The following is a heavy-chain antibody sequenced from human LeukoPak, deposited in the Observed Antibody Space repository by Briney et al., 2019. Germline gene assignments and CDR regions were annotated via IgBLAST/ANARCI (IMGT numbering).Heavy chain of an antibody. D-gene: IGHD3-9*01. Sequence: PGGSLRLSCVASGFTFSSYSMNWVRQAPGKGLEWVSSISSSSSHIYYADSVKGRFTISRDNAKNSLYLQMNSLRAEDTAVYYCARVPVDILTGYSLHPHAFDIWGQGTMVTVSS. J-gene: IGHJ3*02. V-gene: IGHV3-21*01. CDR3: ARVPVDILTGYSLHPHAFDI. CDR1: GFTFSSYS. CDR2: ISSSSSHI.